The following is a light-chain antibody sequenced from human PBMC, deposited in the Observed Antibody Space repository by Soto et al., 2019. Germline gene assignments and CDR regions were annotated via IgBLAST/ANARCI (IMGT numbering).Light chain of an antibody. CDR3: QHYNSDPWT. J-gene: IGKJ1*01. Sequence: DIEMTQSPSTLSASVGDRVTITCRASQTIRRWLAWYQQRTGKAPKVLIHDASTLESGVPARFSGSGSETEFTLTISSLQPEDSATYYCQHYNSDPWTFGQGTKVEIK. CDR1: QTIRRW. CDR2: DAS. V-gene: IGKV1-5*01.